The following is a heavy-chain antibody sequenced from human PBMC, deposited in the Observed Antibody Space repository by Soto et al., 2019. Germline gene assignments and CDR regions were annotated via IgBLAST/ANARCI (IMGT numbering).Heavy chain of an antibody. CDR1: GGSTSSSSYY. J-gene: IGHJ5*02. V-gene: IGHV4-39*01. D-gene: IGHD2-21*02. CDR2: IYYSGST. Sequence: SETLSLTCTVSGGSTSSSSYYWGWIRQPPGKGLEWIGSIYYSGSTYYNPSLKSRVTISVGTSKNQFSLKLSSVTAADTAVYYCARHEVGIAYCGGDCYPNWFDPWGQGTLVTVS. CDR3: ARHEVGIAYCGGDCYPNWFDP.